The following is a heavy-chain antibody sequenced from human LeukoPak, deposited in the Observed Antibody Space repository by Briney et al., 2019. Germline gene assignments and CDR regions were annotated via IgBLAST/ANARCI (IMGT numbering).Heavy chain of an antibody. CDR2: ISWNSGSI. D-gene: IGHD6-13*01. CDR1: GFTFYDYA. J-gene: IGHJ6*03. Sequence: PGGSLRLSCAASGFTFYDYAMHWGRQAPGKGVEWGSGISWNSGSIDYADSVKGGFTISRENSKNTLYLQMNSQRAEETDVYYXAKSXGSSWYQYYYYYMDVWGKGTTVTISS. CDR3: AKSXGSSWYQYYYYYMDV. V-gene: IGHV3-9*01.